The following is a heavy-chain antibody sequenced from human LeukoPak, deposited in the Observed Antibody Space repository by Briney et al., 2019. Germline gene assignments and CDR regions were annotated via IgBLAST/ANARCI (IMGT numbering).Heavy chain of an antibody. CDR2: IYYSGST. CDR3: ARGPLSSTSLNWFDP. D-gene: IGHD2-2*01. J-gene: IGHJ5*02. Sequence: SETLSLTCAVSGYSISSDYYWSWIRQPPGKGLEWTGYIYYSGSTYYNPSLKSRVTISVDTSKNQFSLKLSSVTAADTAVYYCARGPLSSTSLNWFDPWGQGTLVTVSS. CDR1: GYSISSDYY. V-gene: IGHV4-30-4*08.